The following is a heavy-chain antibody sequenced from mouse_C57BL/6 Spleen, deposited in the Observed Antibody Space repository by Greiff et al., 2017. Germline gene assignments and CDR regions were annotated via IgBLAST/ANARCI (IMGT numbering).Heavy chain of an antibody. CDR1: GYAFSSSW. CDR2: IYPGDGDT. V-gene: IGHV1-82*01. CDR3: ARNEYYGSSYDAMDY. J-gene: IGHJ4*01. Sequence: QVQLQQPGPELVKPGASVKISCKASGYAFSSSWMNWVKQRPGKGLEWIGRIYPGDGDTNYNGKIKGKATLTADKASSTAYMQLSSLTSEDSAVYLCARNEYYGSSYDAMDYWGQGTSVTVSS. D-gene: IGHD1-1*01.